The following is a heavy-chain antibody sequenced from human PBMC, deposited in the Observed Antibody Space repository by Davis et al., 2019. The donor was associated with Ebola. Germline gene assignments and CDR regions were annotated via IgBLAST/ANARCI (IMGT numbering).Heavy chain of an antibody. D-gene: IGHD1-26*01. Sequence: PGGSLRLSCAASGFTFSSYWMSWVRQAPGKGLEWVANIKQDGSEKYYVDSVKGRFTISRDNAKNSLYLQMNSLRDEDTAVYYCARGGSGSYYPLHWCPPPVGDYWGQGTLVTVSS. CDR2: IKQDGSEK. CDR1: GFTFSSYW. V-gene: IGHV3-7*01. CDR3: ARGGSGSYYPLHWCPPPVGDY. J-gene: IGHJ4*02.